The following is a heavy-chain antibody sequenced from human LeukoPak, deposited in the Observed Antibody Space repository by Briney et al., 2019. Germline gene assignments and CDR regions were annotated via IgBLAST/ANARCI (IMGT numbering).Heavy chain of an antibody. V-gene: IGHV3-53*05. CDR3: ARDYIVPAGPYQFDY. CDR1: GFTVSSSY. CDR2: IYSADNT. D-gene: IGHD2-2*01. Sequence: QTGGSLRLSCAASGFTVSSSYMSWVRQAPGKGLEWVSLIYSADNTHYADSVKGRFTISRDNSKNTLYLQIDSLRVEDTALYYCARDYIVPAGPYQFDYWGQGTLVTVSS. J-gene: IGHJ4*02.